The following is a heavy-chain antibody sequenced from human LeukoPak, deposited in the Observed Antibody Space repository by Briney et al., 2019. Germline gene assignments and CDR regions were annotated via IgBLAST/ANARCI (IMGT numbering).Heavy chain of an antibody. D-gene: IGHD6-13*01. V-gene: IGHV3-53*01. CDR1: GFTFSSYW. J-gene: IGHJ3*02. Sequence: GGSLRLSCAASGFTFSSYWMSWVRQAPGKGLEWVSVIYSGGSTHYADSVRGRFTISRDNSKKTLYLQMNSLRAEDTTVYYCARGEAAANAFDIWGQGTMVTVSS. CDR3: ARGEAAANAFDI. CDR2: IYSGGST.